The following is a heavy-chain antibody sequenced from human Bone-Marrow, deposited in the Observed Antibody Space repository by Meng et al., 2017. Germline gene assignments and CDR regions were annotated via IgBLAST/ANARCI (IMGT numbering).Heavy chain of an antibody. CDR1: GYNFPDYY. J-gene: IGHJ6*02. CDR3: AFPVDTADEGTYYYYGMDV. D-gene: IGHD5-18*01. Sequence: ASVKVSCKPSGYNFPDYYIHWVRRAPGQGLEWMGRINPKSGDTHYAQKFQARVTMTGDTSISTAYMELSGLRSDDTAMYYCAFPVDTADEGTYYYYGMDVWGQGTTVTVSS. V-gene: IGHV1-2*06. CDR2: INPKSGDT.